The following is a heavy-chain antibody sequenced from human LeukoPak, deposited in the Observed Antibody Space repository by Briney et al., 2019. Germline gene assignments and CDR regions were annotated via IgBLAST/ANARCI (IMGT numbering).Heavy chain of an antibody. CDR3: ARDGYSHAWGY. CDR2: ISASGNSR. CDR1: GFTFSDYA. J-gene: IGHJ1*01. Sequence: GGSLRLSCAASGFTFSDYAMSWVRQAPGKGLEWVSGISASGNSRYFADFVKGRLTISRDNSKNTLSLQMDSLRAEDTAVYYCARDGYSHAWGYWGQGTLVTVSS. V-gene: IGHV3-23*01. D-gene: IGHD5-18*01.